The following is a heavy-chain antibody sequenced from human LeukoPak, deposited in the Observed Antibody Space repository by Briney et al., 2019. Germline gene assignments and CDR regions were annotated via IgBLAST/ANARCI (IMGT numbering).Heavy chain of an antibody. CDR1: GGSISSSSYY. V-gene: IGHV4-61*01. D-gene: IGHD3-3*01. Sequence: PSETLSLTCTVSGGSISSSSYYWSWIRQPPGKGLEWIGYIYYSGSTNYNPSLKSRVTISVDTSKNQFSLKLSSVTAADTAVYYCARVGYDFWSGSHYYYYYMDVWGKGTTVTVSS. J-gene: IGHJ6*03. CDR3: ARVGYDFWSGSHYYYYYMDV. CDR2: IYYSGST.